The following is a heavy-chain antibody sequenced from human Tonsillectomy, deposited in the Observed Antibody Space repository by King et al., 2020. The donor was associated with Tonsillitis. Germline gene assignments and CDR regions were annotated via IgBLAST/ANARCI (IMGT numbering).Heavy chain of an antibody. V-gene: IGHV3-48*03. D-gene: IGHD3-22*01. CDR1: GFTFSSYE. J-gene: IGHJ5*02. CDR2: ISVSGRTI. Sequence: VQLVESGGGLVQPGGALRLSCSASGFTFSSYEMNWVRQDPGEGLEWWSPISVSGRTIYYADSVKGRFTLAQDNAKNSLYLQMNSLGAEDTAVYYCARGGYSDSSGYYTSWGQGTLVTVSS. CDR3: ARGGYSDSSGYYTS.